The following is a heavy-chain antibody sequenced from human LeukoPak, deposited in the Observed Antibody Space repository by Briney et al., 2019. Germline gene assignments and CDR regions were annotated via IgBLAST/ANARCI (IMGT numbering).Heavy chain of an antibody. Sequence: GGSLRLSCAASGFTFSSYEMNWVRQAPGKGLEWVSYISSSGSSICYADSVKGRFTISRDNAKNSLYLQMNSLRAEDTAIYYCAREVSDYLRGYFDYWGQGTLVTVSS. V-gene: IGHV3-48*03. D-gene: IGHD4-17*01. J-gene: IGHJ4*02. CDR1: GFTFSSYE. CDR2: ISSSGSSI. CDR3: AREVSDYLRGYFDY.